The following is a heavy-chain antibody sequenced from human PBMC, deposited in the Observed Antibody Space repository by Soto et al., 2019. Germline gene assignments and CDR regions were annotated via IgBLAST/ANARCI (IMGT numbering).Heavy chain of an antibody. D-gene: IGHD2-15*01. J-gene: IGHJ3*02. Sequence: GASVKVSCKASGYTFTSYGISWVRQAPGQGLEWMGWISAYNGNTNYAQKLQGRVTMTTDTSTSTAYMELRSLRSDDTAVYYCARDRADIVVVVAATSDAFDIWGQGTMVTVSS. CDR2: ISAYNGNT. CDR1: GYTFTSYG. V-gene: IGHV1-18*01. CDR3: ARDRADIVVVVAATSDAFDI.